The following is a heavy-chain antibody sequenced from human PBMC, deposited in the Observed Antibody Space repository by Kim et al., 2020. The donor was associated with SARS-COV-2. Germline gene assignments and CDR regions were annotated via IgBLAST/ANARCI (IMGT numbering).Heavy chain of an antibody. Sequence: NYNPSLATRVTISLATSKNHCSLKLTSVTAADTAAYYCARGPTRNYFDYWGQGSLVTVSS. V-gene: IGHV4-61*03. CDR3: ARGPTRNYFDY. J-gene: IGHJ4*02.